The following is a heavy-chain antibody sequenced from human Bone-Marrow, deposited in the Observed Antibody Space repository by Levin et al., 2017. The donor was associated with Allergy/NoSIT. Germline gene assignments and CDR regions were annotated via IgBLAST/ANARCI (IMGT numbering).Heavy chain of an antibody. CDR3: ARRTGTAATSYYFDY. Sequence: GESLKISCVASGFTFSSSWMHWVRQVPGKGLVWVSLINSDGSDTRYADSVKGRFTVSRDNSKNTVYLQMNRLRAEDAAVYYCARRTGTAATSYYFDYWGQGTLVTVSS. V-gene: IGHV3-74*01. CDR2: INSDGSDT. J-gene: IGHJ4*02. D-gene: IGHD6-25*01. CDR1: GFTFSSSW.